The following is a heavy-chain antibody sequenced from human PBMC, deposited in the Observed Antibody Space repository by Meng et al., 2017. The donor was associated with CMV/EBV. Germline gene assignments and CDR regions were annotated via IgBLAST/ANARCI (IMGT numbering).Heavy chain of an antibody. CDR3: AHRGSYGYHGY. J-gene: IGHJ4*02. CDR1: GFSLSTSEVG. V-gene: IGHV2-5*01. CDR2: IYWYDDK. D-gene: IGHD5-18*01. Sequence: HIPLKVSGPTLGTPTQPLPLTCTLSGFSLSTSEVGLGWIRQPPGTALEWLALIYWYDDKRYSPSLKSQLTITQDTSKNQVVLTMTNMDPVDTATYFCAHRGSYGYHGYWGQGTLVTISS.